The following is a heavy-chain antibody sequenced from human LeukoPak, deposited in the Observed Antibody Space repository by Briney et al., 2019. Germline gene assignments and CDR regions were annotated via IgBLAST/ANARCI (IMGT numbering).Heavy chain of an antibody. Sequence: PSETLSLTCTVSGDSINSSDYYWAWIRQPPGEGLEWIGTIYYSGSTYYKSSLKSRLTISVDSSKNQFSLKMISVTAADTGVYYCARHGDWDPFDYWGQGALVTVSP. CDR2: IYYSGST. CDR1: GDSINSSDYY. D-gene: IGHD3-9*01. J-gene: IGHJ4*02. CDR3: ARHGDWDPFDY. V-gene: IGHV4-39*01.